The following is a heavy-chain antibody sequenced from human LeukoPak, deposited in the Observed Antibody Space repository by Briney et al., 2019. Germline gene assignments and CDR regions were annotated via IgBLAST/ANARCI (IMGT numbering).Heavy chain of an antibody. Sequence: EGSLRLSCAVSGFTFNTYWMTWVRQAPGKGLEWVANIKEDGSEKYYVDSVKGRFTISRNNSKNTLDLQMSSLRAEDTAVYYCAKDRAPSMAASGTFAYWGQGTLVTVSS. CDR2: IKEDGSEK. J-gene: IGHJ4*02. CDR1: GFTFNTYW. CDR3: AKDRAPSMAASGTFAY. V-gene: IGHV3-7*01. D-gene: IGHD6-13*01.